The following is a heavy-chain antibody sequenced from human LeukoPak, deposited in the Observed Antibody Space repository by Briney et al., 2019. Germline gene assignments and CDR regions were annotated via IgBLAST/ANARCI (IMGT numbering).Heavy chain of an antibody. V-gene: IGHV3-23*01. CDR3: AKGAAVAGTLYFQH. Sequence: PGGSLRLSGAASGLSFSSYAMSWVRQAPGKGLEWVSAVSGTSTNTYYSDSVKGRFTISRDNSQNTLYLQMNNLEGGDTAVYYCAKGAAVAGTLYFQHWGQGTLVTVSS. D-gene: IGHD6-19*01. J-gene: IGHJ1*01. CDR1: GLSFSSYA. CDR2: VSGTSTNT.